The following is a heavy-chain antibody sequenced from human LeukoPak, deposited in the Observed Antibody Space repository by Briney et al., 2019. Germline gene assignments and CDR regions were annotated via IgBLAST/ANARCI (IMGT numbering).Heavy chain of an antibody. D-gene: IGHD3-3*02. CDR3: AKDFISFSMDV. Sequence: GGSLRLSCAASGFTFSSYSMNWVRQAPGRGLEWVSSISSSSSYIYYADSVKGRFTITRDNSKNTLFLQMTSLRVEDTAVYYCAKDFISFSMDVWGKGTTVTISS. CDR2: ISSSSSYI. V-gene: IGHV3-21*01. J-gene: IGHJ6*04. CDR1: GFTFSSYS.